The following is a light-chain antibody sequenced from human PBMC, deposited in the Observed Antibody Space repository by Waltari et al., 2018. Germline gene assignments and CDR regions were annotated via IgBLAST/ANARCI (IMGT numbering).Light chain of an antibody. V-gene: IGKV6-21*02. CDR1: QSICSS. CDR3: HQTSSLPIT. Sequence: EVVLTQSPAFHSVPPTEKVTIACRASQSICSSLHWYQQKPDQSPKLLIKYASQSSSGVPSRFIGSGSGTDFTLSINSLEAEDAATYFCHQTSSLPITFGQGTRLEI. CDR2: YAS. J-gene: IGKJ5*01.